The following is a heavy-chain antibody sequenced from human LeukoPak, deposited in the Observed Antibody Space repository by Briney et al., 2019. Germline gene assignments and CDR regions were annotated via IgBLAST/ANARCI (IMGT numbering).Heavy chain of an antibody. CDR2: MSPHNGHT. D-gene: IGHD1-7*01. CDR3: ARAYNWNYVWAFDI. Sequence: ASVKVSCKASGYTFIDYDINWVRQAPGQGLEWMGLMSPHNGHTEYAQNFQGRVTMTRDTSTGTAYMELSSLRSDDTAMYYCARAYNWNYVWAFDIWGQGTMVTVSS. J-gene: IGHJ3*02. V-gene: IGHV1-8*01. CDR1: GYTFIDYD.